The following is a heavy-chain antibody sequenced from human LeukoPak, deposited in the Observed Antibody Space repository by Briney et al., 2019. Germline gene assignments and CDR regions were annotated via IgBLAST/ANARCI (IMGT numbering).Heavy chain of an antibody. Sequence: GGSLRLSCAASGFTFSSYWMSWVRQAPGKGLEWVASIKQDGSEKYYVDSVKGRFTVSRDTSKHTLYLQMSSLRAEDTAVYFCARDDDTTGRYSRFDYWGQGTLVTVSS. V-gene: IGHV3-7*01. J-gene: IGHJ4*02. CDR1: GFTFSSYW. CDR3: ARDDDTTGRYSRFDY. CDR2: IKQDGSEK. D-gene: IGHD3-22*01.